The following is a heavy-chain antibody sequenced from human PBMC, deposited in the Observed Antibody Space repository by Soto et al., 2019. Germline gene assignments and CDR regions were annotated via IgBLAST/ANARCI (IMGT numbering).Heavy chain of an antibody. D-gene: IGHD3-22*01. CDR3: AKEADISGYYPDY. J-gene: IGHJ4*02. CDR1: GFTFSSYA. V-gene: IGHV3-23*01. Sequence: PGGSLILSCAASGFTFSSYAMSWVRQAPGKGLEWASVISGSGGGTHYADSVKGRSTISRDNSKNTLHLQVNSLRGEDTAVYYCAKEADISGYYPDYWGQGTQVTVSS. CDR2: ISGSGGGT.